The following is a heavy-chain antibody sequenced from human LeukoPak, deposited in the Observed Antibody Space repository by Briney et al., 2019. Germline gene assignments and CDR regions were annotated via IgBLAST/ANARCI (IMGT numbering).Heavy chain of an antibody. Sequence: PGGSLRLSCAASGFTFSSYAMSWVRQAPGKGLHWVSTISGSGNKTYDADSVKGRFTISRDNSKNTLYLQMTGLRAEDTAVYYCAKLKRVGIAPFDDWGQGTLVTVSS. CDR3: AKLKRVGIAPFDD. CDR2: ISGSGNKT. D-gene: IGHD3-10*01. CDR1: GFTFSSYA. J-gene: IGHJ4*02. V-gene: IGHV3-23*01.